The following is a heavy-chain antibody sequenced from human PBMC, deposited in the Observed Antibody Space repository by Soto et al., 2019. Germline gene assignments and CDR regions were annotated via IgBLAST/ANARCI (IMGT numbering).Heavy chain of an antibody. CDR3: ARRGDCSGGSCYFDFWFDP. CDR1: GGSISSYY. J-gene: IGHJ5*02. CDR2: IYYSGST. Sequence: SETLSLTCTVSGGSISSYYWSWIRQPPGKGLEWIGYIYYSGSTNYNPSLKSRVTISVDTSKNQFSLKLSSVTAADTAVYYCARRGDCSGGSCYFDFWFDPWGQGTLVTVCS. D-gene: IGHD2-15*01. V-gene: IGHV4-59*08.